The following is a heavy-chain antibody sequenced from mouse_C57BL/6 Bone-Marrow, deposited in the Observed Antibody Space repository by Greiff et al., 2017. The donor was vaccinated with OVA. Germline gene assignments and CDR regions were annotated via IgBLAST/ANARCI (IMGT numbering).Heavy chain of an antibody. J-gene: IGHJ2*01. CDR1: GYTFTSYW. CDR2: IDPSDSYT. D-gene: IGHD1-1*01. Sequence: QVQLQQPGAELVRPGTSVKLSCKASGYTFTSYWMHWVKQRPGQGLEWIGVIDPSDSYTNYNQKFKGKATLTVDTSSSTAYMQLSSLTSEDSAVYYCARWGLRTVVAPFDYWGHGTTLTVSS. CDR3: ARWGLRTVVAPFDY. V-gene: IGHV1-59*01.